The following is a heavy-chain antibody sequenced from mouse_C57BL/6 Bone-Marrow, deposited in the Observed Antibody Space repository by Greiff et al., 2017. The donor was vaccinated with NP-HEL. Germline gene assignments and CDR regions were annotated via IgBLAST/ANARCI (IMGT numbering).Heavy chain of an antibody. CDR3: ARGGVYYGNYVPEFAY. V-gene: IGHV15-2*01. Sequence: QVQLQQSGSELRSPGSSVKLSCKDFDSEVFPIAYMSWVRQKPGHGFEWIGGILPSIGRTIYGEKFEDKATLDADTLSNTAYLELNSLTSEDSAIYYCARGGVYYGNYVPEFAYWGQGTLVTVSA. CDR1: DSEVFPIAY. J-gene: IGHJ3*01. CDR2: ILPSIGRT. D-gene: IGHD2-1*01.